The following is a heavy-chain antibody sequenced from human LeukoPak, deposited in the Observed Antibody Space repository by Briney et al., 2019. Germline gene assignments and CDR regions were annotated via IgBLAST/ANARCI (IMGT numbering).Heavy chain of an antibody. CDR1: GFTFSNYA. Sequence: PGGSPRLSCAASGFTFSNYAMTWVRQAPGKGLEWVSTISDSGGTTYYTDSVKDRYTISRDNSKNTLYLQMNSLRAEDTAVYYCAKDYFASGSYFDYWGQGTLVTVSS. D-gene: IGHD3-10*01. V-gene: IGHV3-23*01. J-gene: IGHJ4*02. CDR3: AKDYFASGSYFDY. CDR2: ISDSGGTT.